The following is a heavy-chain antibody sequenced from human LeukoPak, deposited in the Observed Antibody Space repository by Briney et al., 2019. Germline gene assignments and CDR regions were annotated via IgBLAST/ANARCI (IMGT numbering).Heavy chain of an antibody. CDR3: ARDSVITFGGPTRSYYFDY. Sequence: ASVKVSCKASGYTFTSYYMHWVRQAPGQGLEWMGIINPSGGSTTYAQKFQGRVTMTRDTSTNTVYMELSSLRSEDTAVYYCARDSVITFGGPTRSYYFDYWGQGTLVTVSS. D-gene: IGHD3-16*01. V-gene: IGHV1-46*01. CDR2: INPSGGST. J-gene: IGHJ4*02. CDR1: GYTFTSYY.